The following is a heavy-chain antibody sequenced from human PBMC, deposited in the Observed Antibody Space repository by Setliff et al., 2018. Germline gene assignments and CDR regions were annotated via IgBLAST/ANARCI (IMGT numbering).Heavy chain of an antibody. CDR3: ARGRHHDTLSGYIDF. Sequence: LRLSCAASGFRFGDFGMHWVRQAPGKGLEWITFIRHDGDNKYYRDSVRGRFTVSRDNSKNTLYLQMNSLRAEDTAFYYCARGRHHDTLSGYIDFLGQGTLVTVSS. CDR2: IRHDGDNK. CDR1: GFRFGDFG. V-gene: IGHV3-30*02. J-gene: IGHJ4*02. D-gene: IGHD3-9*01.